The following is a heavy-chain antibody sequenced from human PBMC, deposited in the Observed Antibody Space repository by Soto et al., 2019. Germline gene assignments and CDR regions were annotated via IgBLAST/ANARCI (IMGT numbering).Heavy chain of an antibody. D-gene: IGHD4-17*01. CDR1: GGSISSGDYY. CDR2: IYYSGST. Sequence: QVQLQESGPGLVKPSQTLSLTCTVSGGSISSGDYYWSWIRQPPGKGLEWIGYIYYSGSTYYNPSRKSRVTISVDTSKTQCSLKLSSVTAADTAVYYCARDVETVRYYGMDVWGQGTTVTVSS. CDR3: ARDVETVRYYGMDV. J-gene: IGHJ6*02. V-gene: IGHV4-30-4*01.